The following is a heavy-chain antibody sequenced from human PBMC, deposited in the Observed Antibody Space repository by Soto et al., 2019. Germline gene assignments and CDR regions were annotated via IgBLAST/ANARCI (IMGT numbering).Heavy chain of an antibody. Sequence: QVHLVQSGVEVKTPGASVKVSCQASGYTFFTYDISWVRQAPGQGLEWMGWISTYSGDTKYAQKFQGRVTMTTDTSTTTAYLELRSLSSDDTAVYYCARHHGPTTSENWFYPWGQGTLVTVSS. D-gene: IGHD5-12*01. CDR1: GYTFFTYD. V-gene: IGHV1-18*01. J-gene: IGHJ5*02. CDR2: ISTYSGDT. CDR3: ARHHGPTTSENWFYP.